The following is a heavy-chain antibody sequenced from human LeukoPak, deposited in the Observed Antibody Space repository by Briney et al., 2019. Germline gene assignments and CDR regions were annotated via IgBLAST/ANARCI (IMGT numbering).Heavy chain of an antibody. CDR3: ARAYDSSVSDAFDI. Sequence: SQTLSLTCAISGDSLSSNSAAWNWLRQSPSRGLEWLGSTYYRSKWYNDYAVSVKSRITINPDTSKNQFSLQLNSVTPEDTAVYYCARAYDSSVSDAFDIWGQGTMVTVSS. D-gene: IGHD3-22*01. CDR2: TYYRSKWYN. V-gene: IGHV6-1*01. J-gene: IGHJ3*02. CDR1: GDSLSSNSAA.